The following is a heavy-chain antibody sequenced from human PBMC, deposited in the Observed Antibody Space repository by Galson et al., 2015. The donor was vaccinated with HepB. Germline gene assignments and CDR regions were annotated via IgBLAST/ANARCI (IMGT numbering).Heavy chain of an antibody. J-gene: IGHJ4*02. CDR2: ISGASGAT. Sequence: SLRLSCAASGFTFSSSWMHWVRQAPGKGLEWVSYISGASGATYYADSVKGRFTISRDNSKSTLYLQMNSLRAEDTAVYYCAGGHWSHWGQGTLVTVSS. CDR3: AGGHWSH. V-gene: IGHV3-23*01. CDR1: GFTFSSSW. D-gene: IGHD3-3*01.